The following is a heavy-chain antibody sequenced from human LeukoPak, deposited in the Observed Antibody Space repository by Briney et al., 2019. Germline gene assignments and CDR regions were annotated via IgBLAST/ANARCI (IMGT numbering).Heavy chain of an antibody. D-gene: IGHD6-13*01. V-gene: IGHV3-20*04. Sequence: GSLRLSCAASGFTFDDSVMSWVRQAPGKGLEWVSGIKWDGGSTGYADSVKGRFTISRDNAKKSLYLQMNSLRVEDTAVYYCARGAGSSWYFYFDYWGQGTLVTVSS. CDR2: IKWDGGST. J-gene: IGHJ4*02. CDR1: GFTFDDSV. CDR3: ARGAGSSWYFYFDY.